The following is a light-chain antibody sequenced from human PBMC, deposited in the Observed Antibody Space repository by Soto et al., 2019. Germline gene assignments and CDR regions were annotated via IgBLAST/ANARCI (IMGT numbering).Light chain of an antibody. Sequence: QSALTQPASVSGSPGQSITISCTGTSSDIGGYNFVSWYQQHPGKAPKLMIFEVSKRPSGLSNRFSGSKSGNTASLTISGLQADDEADYYCSSYTSRTTNVCGTGAKLTV. J-gene: IGLJ1*01. V-gene: IGLV2-14*01. CDR1: SSDIGGYNF. CDR2: EVS. CDR3: SSYTSRTTNV.